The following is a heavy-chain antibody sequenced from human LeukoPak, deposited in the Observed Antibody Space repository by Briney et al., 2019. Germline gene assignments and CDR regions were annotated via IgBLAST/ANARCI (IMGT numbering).Heavy chain of an antibody. CDR3: ARDLWFGEPYYFDY. J-gene: IGHJ4*02. Sequence: APVRASCKASGGTFSSYAISWVRQAPGQGLEWMGGIIPIFGTANYAQKFQGRVTITADESTSTAYMELSSLRSEDTAVYYCARDLWFGEPYYFDYWGQGTLVTVSS. D-gene: IGHD3-10*01. CDR2: IIPIFGTA. CDR1: GGTFSSYA. V-gene: IGHV1-69*13.